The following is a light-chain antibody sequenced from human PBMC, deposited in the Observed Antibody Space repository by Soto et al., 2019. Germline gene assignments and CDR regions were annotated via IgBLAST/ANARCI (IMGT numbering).Light chain of an antibody. J-gene: IGKJ1*01. CDR3: LQYGSSLWT. CDR1: QSVSSSY. Sequence: EIVLTQSPGTLSLSPGERATLSCRASQSVSSSYLAWYQQKPGQAPRLLIYGASSRATGIPDRFSGSGSGTDFTLTISRLEPEDCAVYYCLQYGSSLWTFGQGTKVEIK. V-gene: IGKV3-20*01. CDR2: GAS.